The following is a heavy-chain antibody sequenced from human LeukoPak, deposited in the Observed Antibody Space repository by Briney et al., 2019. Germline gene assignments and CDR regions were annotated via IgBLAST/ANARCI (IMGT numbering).Heavy chain of an antibody. CDR2: INHSGST. Sequence: PSETLSLTCAVYGGSFSGYYWSWIRQPPGKGLEWIGEINHSGSTNYNPSLKSRVTISVDTSKNQFSLKLSSVTAADTAVYYCARSSTQQWFYGFDPWGQGTLVTVSS. J-gene: IGHJ5*02. D-gene: IGHD6-19*01. CDR3: ARSSTQQWFYGFDP. CDR1: GGSFSGYY. V-gene: IGHV4-34*01.